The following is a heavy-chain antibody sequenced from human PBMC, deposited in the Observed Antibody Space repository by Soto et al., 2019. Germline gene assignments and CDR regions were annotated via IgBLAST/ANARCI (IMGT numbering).Heavy chain of an antibody. J-gene: IGHJ4*02. CDR1: GGSISSYY. CDR3: ASLSSFGEFVDY. V-gene: IGHV4-59*08. Sequence: QVQLQESGPGLVKPSETLSLTCTVSGGSISSYYWSWIRQPPGKGLEWIGYIYYSGSTNYNPSLNRRVTLSVDTPKNQFSLKLSSVTAADTAVYSCASLSSFGEFVDYWGQGTLVTVSS. D-gene: IGHD3-10*01. CDR2: IYYSGST.